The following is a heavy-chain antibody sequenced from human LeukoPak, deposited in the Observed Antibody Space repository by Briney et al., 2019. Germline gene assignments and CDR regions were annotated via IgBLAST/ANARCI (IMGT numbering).Heavy chain of an antibody. CDR1: GFTFSNYW. CDR2: INTDGSST. V-gene: IGHV3-74*01. D-gene: IGHD6-6*01. J-gene: IGHJ4*02. CDR3: ARDGSSSWVFQPRSGRLDY. Sequence: GGSLRLSCAASGFTFSNYWMFWVRQVPGKGLVWVSRINTDGSSTTYADSVKGRFTISRDNAKNSLYLQMNSLRAEDTAVYYCARDGSSSWVFQPRSGRLDYWGQGTLVTVSS.